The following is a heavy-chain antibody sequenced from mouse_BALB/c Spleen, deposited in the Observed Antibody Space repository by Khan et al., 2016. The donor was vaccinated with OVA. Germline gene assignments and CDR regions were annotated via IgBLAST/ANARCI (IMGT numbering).Heavy chain of an antibody. D-gene: IGHD1-1*02. CDR2: INPSNGGT. V-gene: IGHV1S81*02. CDR1: GYTFTSYY. CDR3: TRSGYGTFAY. Sequence: QVQLKQSGAELVKPGASVRLSCKASGYTFTSYYLYWVKQRPGQGLEWIGDINPSNGGTNFSEKFKSKATLTVDKSSSTAYMQLSSLTSEDSAVYYCTRSGYGTFAYWGQGTLVNVSA. J-gene: IGHJ3*01.